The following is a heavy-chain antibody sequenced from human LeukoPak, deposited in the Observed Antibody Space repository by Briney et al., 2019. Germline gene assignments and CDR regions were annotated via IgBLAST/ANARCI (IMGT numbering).Heavy chain of an antibody. D-gene: IGHD2-15*01. CDR1: GGSISSGDYY. CDR3: ARVAPCSGGSCYPRWYYYFDY. Sequence: SETLSLTCTVSGGSISSGDYYWSWIRQPPGKGLEWIGEINHSGSTNYNPSLKSRVTISVDTSKNQFSLKLSSVTAADTAVYYCARVAPCSGGSCYPRWYYYFDYWGQGTLVTVSS. J-gene: IGHJ4*02. V-gene: IGHV4-39*07. CDR2: INHSGST.